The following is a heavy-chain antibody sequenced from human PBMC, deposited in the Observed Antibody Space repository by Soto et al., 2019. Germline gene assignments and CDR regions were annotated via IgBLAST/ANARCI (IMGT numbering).Heavy chain of an antibody. Sequence: QIQLVQSGAGVKKPGASVTVSCTPSGYTFTTYLMHWVRQAPGQRLEWMGWINAGNGNTKYSQNFRGXXXIXWDTSASTAYMELSSLRSEDTAVYYCASGFIGAYYYYCGLDFWGQGTTVTVSS. D-gene: IGHD1-26*01. CDR1: GYTFTTYL. CDR3: ASGFIGAYYYYCGLDF. CDR2: INAGNGNT. J-gene: IGHJ6*02. V-gene: IGHV1-3*01.